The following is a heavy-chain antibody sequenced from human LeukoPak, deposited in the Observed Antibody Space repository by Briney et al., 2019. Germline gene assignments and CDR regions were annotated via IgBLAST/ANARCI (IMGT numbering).Heavy chain of an antibody. Sequence: GGSPRLSCAASGFTFSSYAMSWVRQAPGKGLEWVSAISGSGGSTYYADSVKGRFTISRDNSKNTLYLQMNSLRAEDTAVYYCAKAHNPFVAAAGTLDYWGQGTLVTVSS. J-gene: IGHJ4*02. CDR1: GFTFSSYA. CDR2: ISGSGGST. V-gene: IGHV3-23*01. D-gene: IGHD6-13*01. CDR3: AKAHNPFVAAAGTLDY.